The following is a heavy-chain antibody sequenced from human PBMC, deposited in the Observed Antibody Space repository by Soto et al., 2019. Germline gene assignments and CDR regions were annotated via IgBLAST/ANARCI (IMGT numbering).Heavy chain of an antibody. Sequence: QLQLQESGSGLVNPSQTLSLTCTVSGASITSGSYSWSWIRQAPGKGLEWIGNINVTGYTAFSPSLKRRVTMTVDTSKNPFSLNVNSVTAADTAVDFCARGGALRPNGHVPLAFWGKGTLVTVSS. J-gene: IGHJ4*02. CDR1: GASITSGSYS. CDR3: ARGGALRPNGHVPLAF. D-gene: IGHD1-26*01. CDR2: INVTGYT. V-gene: IGHV4-30-2*01.